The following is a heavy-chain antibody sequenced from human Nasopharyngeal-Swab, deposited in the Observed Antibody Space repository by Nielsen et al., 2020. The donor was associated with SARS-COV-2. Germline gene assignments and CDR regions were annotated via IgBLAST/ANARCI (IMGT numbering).Heavy chain of an antibody. CDR2: ISYDGSNK. V-gene: IGHV3-30*04. CDR1: GFTFSSYA. CDR3: ARWAQSTHPHYYYYYGMDV. J-gene: IGHJ6*02. Sequence: GESLKISCAASGFTFSSYAMHWVRQAPGKGLEWVAVISYDGSNKYYADSVKGRFTISRDNSKNTLYLQMNSLRAEDTAVYYCARWAQSTHPHYYYYYGMDVWGQGTTVTVSS. D-gene: IGHD2-2*01.